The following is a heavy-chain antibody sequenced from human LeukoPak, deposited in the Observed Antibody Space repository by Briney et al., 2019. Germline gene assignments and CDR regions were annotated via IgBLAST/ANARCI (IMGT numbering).Heavy chain of an antibody. CDR2: IFPGDSDT. V-gene: IGHV5-51*01. CDR3: ARRVVIGGSYWNPYFDY. J-gene: IGHJ4*02. D-gene: IGHD1-26*01. Sequence: RSGESLKISCKASGYIFTNYWIGWVRQLPGKGLEYMGIIFPGDSDTRYSPSFQGQVTISADKSNTTAYLQWSSLKASDTAIYYCARRVVIGGSYWNPYFDYWGQGALVTVSS. CDR1: GYIFTNYW.